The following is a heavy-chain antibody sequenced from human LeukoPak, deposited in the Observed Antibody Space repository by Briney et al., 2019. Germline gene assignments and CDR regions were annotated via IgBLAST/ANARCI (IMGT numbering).Heavy chain of an antibody. D-gene: IGHD3-22*01. CDR2: IYYSGST. CDR1: GGSFSGYY. J-gene: IGHJ3*02. V-gene: IGHV4-59*01. CDR3: ARVSVGNSSGPTGAFDI. Sequence: SETLSLTCAVYGGSFSGYYWSWIRQPPGKGLEWTGSIYYSGSTNYNPSLKSRVTISVDTSKNQFSPKLSSVTAADTAVYYCARVSVGNSSGPTGAFDIWGQGTMVTVSS.